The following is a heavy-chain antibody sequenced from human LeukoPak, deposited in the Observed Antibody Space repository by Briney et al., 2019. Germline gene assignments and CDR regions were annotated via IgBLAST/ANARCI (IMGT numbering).Heavy chain of an antibody. CDR2: IIPILGIA. CDR3: ARDLPPYYFDY. J-gene: IGHJ4*02. Sequence: ASVKVSCKASGGIFSSYAISWVRQAPGQGLEWMGRIIPILGIANYAQKFQGRVTIAADKSTSTAYMDLSSLRSQDTAVYYCARDLPPYYFDYWGQGTLVTVSS. V-gene: IGHV1-69*04. CDR1: GGIFSSYA.